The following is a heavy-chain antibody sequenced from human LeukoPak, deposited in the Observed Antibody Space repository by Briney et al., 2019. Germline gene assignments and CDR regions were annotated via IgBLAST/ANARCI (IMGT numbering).Heavy chain of an antibody. CDR2: IYYSGST. CDR1: GGSISSYY. CDR3: ARDQRVLRYFDWLSNTYYYYGMDV. J-gene: IGHJ6*02. Sequence: SETLSLTRTVSGGSISSYYWSWIRQPPGKGLEWIGYIYYSGSTNYNPSLKSRVTISVDTSKNQFSLKLSSVTAADTAVYYCARDQRVLRYFDWLSNTYYYYGMDVWGQGTTVTVSS. D-gene: IGHD3-9*01. V-gene: IGHV4-59*01.